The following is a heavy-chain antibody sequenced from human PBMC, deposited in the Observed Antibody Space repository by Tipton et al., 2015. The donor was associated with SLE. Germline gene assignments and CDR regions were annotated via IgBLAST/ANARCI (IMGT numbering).Heavy chain of an antibody. D-gene: IGHD5-24*01. J-gene: IGHJ4*02. CDR1: GFTFSSYA. CDR2: ISYGGTHI. CDR3: VRLRWLQF. V-gene: IGHV3-30*04. Sequence: SLRLSCAASGFTFSSYALHWVRQAPGKGLEWVAVISYGGTHIYYADSVKGRFTISRDDSKNTGYVEMNSLRPEDTAVYYCVRLRWLQFWGQGTLVTVSS.